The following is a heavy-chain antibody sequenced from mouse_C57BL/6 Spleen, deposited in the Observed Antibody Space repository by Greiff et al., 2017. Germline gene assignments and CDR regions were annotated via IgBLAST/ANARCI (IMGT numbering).Heavy chain of an antibody. Sequence: QVQLQQSGPELVKPGASVKISCKASGYAFSSSWMNWVKQRPGKGLEWIGRIYPGDGDTNYNGKFKGKATLTADKSSSTAYMQLSSLTSEDSAVYFWARSGLYAMDYWGQGTSVTVSS. J-gene: IGHJ4*01. CDR3: ARSGLYAMDY. CDR2: IYPGDGDT. D-gene: IGHD3-1*01. CDR1: GYAFSSSW. V-gene: IGHV1-82*01.